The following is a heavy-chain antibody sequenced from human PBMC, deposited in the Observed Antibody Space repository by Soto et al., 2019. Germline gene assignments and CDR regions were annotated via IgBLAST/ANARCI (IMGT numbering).Heavy chain of an antibody. CDR1: GGTFSSYA. CDR3: ARDMTEYSSSSRLFDY. J-gene: IGHJ4*02. D-gene: IGHD6-6*01. V-gene: IGHV1-69*01. CDR2: IIPIFGTA. Sequence: QVQLVQSGAEVKKPGSSVKVSCKASGGTFSSYAISWVRQAPGQWLEWMGGIIPIFGTANYAQKFQGRVTITADESTSTAYMELSSLRSEDTAVYYCARDMTEYSSSSRLFDYWGQGTLVTVSS.